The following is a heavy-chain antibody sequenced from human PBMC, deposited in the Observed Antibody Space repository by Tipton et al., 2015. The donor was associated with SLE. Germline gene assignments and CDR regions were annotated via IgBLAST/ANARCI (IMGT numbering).Heavy chain of an antibody. Sequence: SLRLSCAASGFTFSSYSMNWVRQAPGKGLEWVSFISSSSSYIYYADSVKGRFTISRDNAKNSLYLQMNSLRAEDTAVYYCARDPGTAAAGFDYWGQGTLVTVSS. CDR1: GFTFSSYS. CDR3: ARDPGTAAAGFDY. J-gene: IGHJ4*02. D-gene: IGHD6-13*01. V-gene: IGHV3-21*03. CDR2: ISSSSSYI.